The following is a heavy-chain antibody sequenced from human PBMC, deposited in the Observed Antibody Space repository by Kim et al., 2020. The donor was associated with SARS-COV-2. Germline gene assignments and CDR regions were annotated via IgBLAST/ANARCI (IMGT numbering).Heavy chain of an antibody. D-gene: IGHD3-10*01. CDR3: ARKMVRGVMNNWFDP. Sequence: ASVKVSCKASGYTFTSYAMNWVRQAPGQGLEWMGWINTNTGNPTYAQGFTGRFVFSLDTSVSTAYLQISSLKAEDTAVYYCARKMVRGVMNNWFDPWGQGTLVTVSS. CDR1: GYTFTSYA. J-gene: IGHJ5*02. V-gene: IGHV7-4-1*02. CDR2: INTNTGNP.